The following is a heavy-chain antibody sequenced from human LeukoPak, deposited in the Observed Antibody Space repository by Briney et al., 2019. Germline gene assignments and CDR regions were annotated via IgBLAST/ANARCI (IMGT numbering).Heavy chain of an antibody. CDR3: AVLAAAGNYFDY. D-gene: IGHD6-13*01. V-gene: IGHV4-61*02. CDR1: GGSISRGSYY. Sequence: SETLSLTCTVSGGSISRGSYYWSWIRQPAGKGLEWIGRIYTSGSTSYNPSLKSRVTISVDTSKNQFSLKLSSVTAADTAVYYCAVLAAAGNYFDYWGQGTLVTVSS. J-gene: IGHJ4*02. CDR2: IYTSGST.